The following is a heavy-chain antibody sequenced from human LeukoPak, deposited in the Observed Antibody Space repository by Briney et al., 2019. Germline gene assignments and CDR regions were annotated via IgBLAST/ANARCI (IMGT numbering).Heavy chain of an antibody. V-gene: IGHV3-7*01. CDR2: IKEDGSAK. CDR3: TRDTGCSGGACYSFYDY. D-gene: IGHD2-21*02. J-gene: IGHJ4*02. Sequence: GGSLRLSCAASGFTFSSYWMTWVRQAPGQGLEWVANIKEDGSAKYHVDSVKGRFTISRDNAKNSLYLQMNSLRVEDTAVCYCTRDTGCSGGACYSFYDYWGQGTLVTVSS. CDR1: GFTFSSYW.